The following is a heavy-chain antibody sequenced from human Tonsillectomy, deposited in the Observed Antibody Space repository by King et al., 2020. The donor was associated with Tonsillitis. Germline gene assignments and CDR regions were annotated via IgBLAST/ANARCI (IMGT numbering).Heavy chain of an antibody. J-gene: IGHJ4*02. V-gene: IGHV3-72*01. Sequence: VQLVESGGGLVQPGGSLRLSCAASGFTFSDHYMDWVRQAPGKGLEWVGRTRNKPNTYTTEYAASVKGRFTISRDDSKNSLYLQMNSLTIEDTAMYYCARDLSGDLDFWGQGTLVTVSS. CDR3: ARDLSGDLDF. D-gene: IGHD3-10*02. CDR2: TRNKPNTYTT. CDR1: GFTFSDHY.